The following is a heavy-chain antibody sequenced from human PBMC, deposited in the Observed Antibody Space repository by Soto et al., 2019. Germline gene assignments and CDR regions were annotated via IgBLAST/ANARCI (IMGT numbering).Heavy chain of an antibody. CDR3: ARVGPWVPYYYDSSPYTFENWFDP. V-gene: IGHV4-61*03. CDR2: IYHGGST. J-gene: IGHJ5*02. D-gene: IGHD3-22*01. Sequence: SETLSLTCTVSGDSVTSGSHYWSWIRQPPGKGLEWIGSIYHGGSTYYTPSLNSRFTLSIDMTNNHVSLILNSVTAADTSVYYCARVGPWVPYYYDSSPYTFENWFDPGGQGTLVTVSS. CDR1: GDSVTSGSHY.